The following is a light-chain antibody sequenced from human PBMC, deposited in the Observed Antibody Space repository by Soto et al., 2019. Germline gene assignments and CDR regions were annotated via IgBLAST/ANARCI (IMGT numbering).Light chain of an antibody. CDR2: STS. V-gene: IGKV1-39*01. CDR3: PQSYTPPWT. CDR1: QSISNH. J-gene: IGKJ1*01. Sequence: DIQMTKSPSSLSASVGDRVTMTCRASQSISNHLNWYQQKPGKAPKLLIYSTSTLQSGVPSRFSGSGSGTDFPLTISSLQPEDFATYYSPQSYTPPWTSAQGAKVDIK.